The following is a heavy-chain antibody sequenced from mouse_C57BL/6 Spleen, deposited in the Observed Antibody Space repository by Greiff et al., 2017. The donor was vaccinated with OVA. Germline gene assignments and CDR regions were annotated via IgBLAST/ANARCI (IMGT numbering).Heavy chain of an antibody. CDR1: GYTFTSYW. CDR2: IYPGNSDT. D-gene: IGHD3-2*02. CDR3: TRGGETAQATRYYAMDY. Sequence: VQLQQSGTVLARPGASVKMSCKTSGYTFTSYWMHWVKQRPGQGLEWIGAIYPGNSDTSYNQKFKGKAKLTAVTSASTAYMELSSLTNEDSAVYYCTRGGETAQATRYYAMDYWGQGTSVTVSS. V-gene: IGHV1-5*01. J-gene: IGHJ4*01.